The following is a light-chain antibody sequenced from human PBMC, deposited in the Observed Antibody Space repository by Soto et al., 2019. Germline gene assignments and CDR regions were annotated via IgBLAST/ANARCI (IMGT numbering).Light chain of an antibody. CDR1: QPIRTY. CDR2: SAS. V-gene: IGKV1-39*01. Sequence: DIQITQSPSSLSASIGDRVTFTCRSSQPIRTYLHWYQQKPGEGPRLLIYSASSLQSGAPSRFSGSGTGTEFTLTISGLQPEDFGTYYCQQSYTTLYSFGQATKVDIK. CDR3: QQSYTTLYS. J-gene: IGKJ2*01.